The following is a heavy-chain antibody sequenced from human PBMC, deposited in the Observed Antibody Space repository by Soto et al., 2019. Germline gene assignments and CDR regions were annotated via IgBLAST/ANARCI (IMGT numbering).Heavy chain of an antibody. CDR2: INPNSVGT. V-gene: IGHV1-2*04. Sequence: ASVKVSCKASGYTFTGYYMHWVRLAPGQGLEWMGWINPNSVGTNYAQKSQGWVTRTRDTSISTAYMELSRLISDDTAVYYCARELRPYGGDAFDIWGQGTMVTVSS. CDR3: ARELRPYGGDAFDI. D-gene: IGHD4-17*01. J-gene: IGHJ3*02. CDR1: GYTFTGYY.